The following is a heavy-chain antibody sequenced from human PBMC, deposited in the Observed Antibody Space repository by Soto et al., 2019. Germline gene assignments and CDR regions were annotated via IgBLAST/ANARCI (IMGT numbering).Heavy chain of an antibody. J-gene: IGHJ6*02. CDR1: EFTFSSYG. CDR2: IRGDGSIT. D-gene: IGHD2-15*01. V-gene: IGHV3-74*02. CDR3: SGGLLAQYGMSA. Sequence: EVQLVESGGGLVQPGGSLRLSCAASEFTFSSYGMHWVRQAPGKGLMWVSRIRGDGSITYYADSVKGRFTRSRDKAKKTPYLQMNGLWSDDRAVNSRSGGLLAQYGMSAWGQGTTFTV.